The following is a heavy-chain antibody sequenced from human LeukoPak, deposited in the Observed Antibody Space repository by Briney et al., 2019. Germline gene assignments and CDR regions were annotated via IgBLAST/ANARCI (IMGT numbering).Heavy chain of an antibody. J-gene: IGHJ6*02. D-gene: IGHD6-13*01. CDR1: GGSISSYY. V-gene: IGHV4-4*07. CDR3: ARDWGIEAMGGHFYYYGMDV. Sequence: SETLSLTCTVSGGSISSYYWSWVRQPAGKGLEWVGRFYISGSRNYNPSLKRRVTISVDTSNNQFSLELTSVTAADTAVYYCARDWGIEAMGGHFYYYGMDVWGQGTTVTVS. CDR2: FYISGSR.